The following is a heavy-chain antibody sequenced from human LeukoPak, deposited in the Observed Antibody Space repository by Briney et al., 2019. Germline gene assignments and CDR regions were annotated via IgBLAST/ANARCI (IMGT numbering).Heavy chain of an antibody. CDR2: LSGSGDDT. V-gene: IGHV3-23*01. CDR3: AKDGGSDPDSFDI. J-gene: IGHJ3*02. D-gene: IGHD2-15*01. CDR1: GFTFKNYG. Sequence: GGTLRLSCAASGFTFKNYGMSWVRQVPGKGLEWVSCLSGSGDDTYYADSVKGRFTISRDNTKNSLYLQMNSLRAEDTAVYYCAKDGGSDPDSFDIWGQGTMVTVSP.